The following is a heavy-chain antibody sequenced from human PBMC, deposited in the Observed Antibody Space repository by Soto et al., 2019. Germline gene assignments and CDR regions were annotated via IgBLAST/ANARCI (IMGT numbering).Heavy chain of an antibody. Sequence: SETLSLTCTVSGGSISSYYWSWIRQPPGKGLEWIGYIYYSGSTNYNPSLKSRVTISVDTSKNQFSLKLTSVTAAGTAVYYCARGSYYYDSSGLDYWGQATLVNVSS. D-gene: IGHD3-22*01. CDR2: IYYSGST. CDR3: ARGSYYYDSSGLDY. CDR1: GGSISSYY. J-gene: IGHJ4*02. V-gene: IGHV4-59*01.